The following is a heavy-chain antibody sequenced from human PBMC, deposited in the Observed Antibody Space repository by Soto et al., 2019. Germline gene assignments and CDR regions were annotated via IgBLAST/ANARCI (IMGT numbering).Heavy chain of an antibody. D-gene: IGHD3-10*01. J-gene: IGHJ4*02. CDR3: ARAFYRSGSYPYFDY. V-gene: IGHV1-2*04. CDR1: GYTFTGYY. Sequence: QVQLVQSGAEVKKPGASVKVSCKASGYTFTGYYMHWVRQAPGQGLEWMGWINPNSGGTNYAQKFQGWVTMTRDTSISTAYMELSRLRSDDTAVYYCARAFYRSGSYPYFDYWGQGTLVTVSS. CDR2: INPNSGGT.